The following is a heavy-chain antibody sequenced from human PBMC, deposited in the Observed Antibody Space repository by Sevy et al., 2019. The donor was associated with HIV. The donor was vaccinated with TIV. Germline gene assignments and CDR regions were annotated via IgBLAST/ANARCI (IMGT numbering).Heavy chain of an antibody. CDR3: ARDLLVGSTYVFDI. J-gene: IGHJ3*02. CDR2: ISSSSADI. V-gene: IGHV3-21*01. Sequence: GGYLRLSCAASGFTFSNYNMNWVRQAPGEGLKWVSSISSSSADIYYTDSVKGRFTVSRDNSRKSPFLQMNGLSAEDTALYYCARDLLVGSTYVFDIWGRGRMVTVSS. D-gene: IGHD1-26*01. CDR1: GFTFSNYN.